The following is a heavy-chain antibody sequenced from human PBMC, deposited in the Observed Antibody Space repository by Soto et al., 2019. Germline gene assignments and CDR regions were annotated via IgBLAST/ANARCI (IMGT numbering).Heavy chain of an antibody. D-gene: IGHD4-17*01. CDR1: GGYISSGGYY. V-gene: IGHV4-31*03. J-gene: IGHJ4*02. CDR2: IYYSGST. CDR3: ARSMTTVVTLDY. Sequence: PSETLSLTCTVSGGYISSGGYYWSWIRQHPGKGLEWIGYIYYSGSTYYSPSLKSRVTISVDTSKNQFSLKLSSVTAADTAVYYCARSMTTVVTLDYWGQGTLVTVSS.